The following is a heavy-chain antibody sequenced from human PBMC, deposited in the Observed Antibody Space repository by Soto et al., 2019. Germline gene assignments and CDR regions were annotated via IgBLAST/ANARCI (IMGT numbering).Heavy chain of an antibody. CDR3: AHGSGWLLDY. J-gene: IGHJ4*02. V-gene: IGHV2-5*02. CDR2: TYWDDNN. CDR1: GFSLNTPAVG. Sequence: QITLKESGPTLVKPTQTLTLTCTFSGFSLNTPAVGVGWIRQPPGKALEWLAFTYWDDNNHYSPSLESRLAITKDTSKTQVVLTMTNTDPVDTATYYCAHGSGWLLDYWGQGTLVTVSS. D-gene: IGHD6-19*01.